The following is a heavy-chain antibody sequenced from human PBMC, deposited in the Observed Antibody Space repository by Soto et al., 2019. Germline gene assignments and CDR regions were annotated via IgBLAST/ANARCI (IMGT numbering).Heavy chain of an antibody. Sequence: EVQLVESGGGLVKPGGSLRLSCAASGFTFSSYSMNWVRQAPGKGLEWVSSISSSSSYIYYADSVKCRFTIPRDNAKNSLYLQMNSLRAEDTAVYYCARDSRVRNWNYAWFDPWGQGTLVTVSS. CDR2: ISSSSSYI. J-gene: IGHJ5*02. D-gene: IGHD1-7*01. V-gene: IGHV3-21*01. CDR3: ARDSRVRNWNYAWFDP. CDR1: GFTFSSYS.